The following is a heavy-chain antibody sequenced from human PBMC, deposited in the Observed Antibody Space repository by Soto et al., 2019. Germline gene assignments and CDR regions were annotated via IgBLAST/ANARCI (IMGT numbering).Heavy chain of an antibody. Sequence: GGSLRLSCAASGFTFSSYAMHWVRQAPGKGLEWVAVISYDGGNKYYADSVKGRFTISRDNSKNTLYLQMNSLRAEDTAVYYCARGLYCGGDCYKSAFDIWGQGTMVTVSS. D-gene: IGHD2-21*02. J-gene: IGHJ3*02. V-gene: IGHV3-30-3*01. CDR1: GFTFSSYA. CDR2: ISYDGGNK. CDR3: ARGLYCGGDCYKSAFDI.